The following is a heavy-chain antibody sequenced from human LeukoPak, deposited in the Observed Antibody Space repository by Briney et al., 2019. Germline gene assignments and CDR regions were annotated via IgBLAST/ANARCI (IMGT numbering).Heavy chain of an antibody. V-gene: IGHV3-30-3*01. CDR1: GFTFSSYA. CDR3: ARDYVFSSWSLYYYYYYGMDV. J-gene: IGHJ6*02. Sequence: PGGSLRLSCAASGFTFSSYAMHWVRQAPGKGLEWVAVISYDGGNKYYADSVKGRFTISRDNSKNTLYLQMNSLRAEDTAVYYCARDYVFSSWSLYYYYYYGMDVWGQGTTVTVSS. D-gene: IGHD6-13*01. CDR2: ISYDGGNK.